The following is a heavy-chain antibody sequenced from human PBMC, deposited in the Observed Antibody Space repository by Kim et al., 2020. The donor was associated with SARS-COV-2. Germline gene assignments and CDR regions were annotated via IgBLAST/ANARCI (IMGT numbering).Heavy chain of an antibody. D-gene: IGHD1-1*01. Sequence: DAGQGRSTISRDNSKNKLYLQMSSMRAEETGVYYCARAEGGNNSACEYWGQGILVTVSA. V-gene: IGHV3-30*07. CDR3: ARAEGGNNSACEY. J-gene: IGHJ4*02.